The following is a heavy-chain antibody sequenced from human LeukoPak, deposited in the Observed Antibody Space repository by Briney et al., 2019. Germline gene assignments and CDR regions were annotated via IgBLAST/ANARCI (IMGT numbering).Heavy chain of an antibody. D-gene: IGHD4-11*01. CDR2: MNHSGRT. V-gene: IGHV4-34*01. CDR1: NGSFSGYY. CDR3: ARARLHRVYYFDY. J-gene: IGHJ4*02. Sequence: SETLSLTCAVYNGSFSGYYWSWIRQPPGKGLEWIGEMNHSGRTSYNPSLKSRVTISVDTSKNQFSLKLSSVTAADTAVYYCARARLHRVYYFDYWGQGTLVIVSS.